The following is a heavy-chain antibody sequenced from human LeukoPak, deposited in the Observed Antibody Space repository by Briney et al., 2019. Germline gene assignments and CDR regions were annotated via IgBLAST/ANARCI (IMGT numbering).Heavy chain of an antibody. CDR1: GFTFSSYW. CDR3: ARGRALYDILTLGY. Sequence: GGSLRLSCAASGFTFSSYWMHWVRQAPGEGRGWVSRINSDGNSTSYADSVKGRFTISRDNAKNTLYLQMNSLRAEDTAVYSCARGRALYDILTLGYWGQGTLVTVSS. D-gene: IGHD3-9*01. J-gene: IGHJ4*02. V-gene: IGHV3-74*01. CDR2: INSDGNST.